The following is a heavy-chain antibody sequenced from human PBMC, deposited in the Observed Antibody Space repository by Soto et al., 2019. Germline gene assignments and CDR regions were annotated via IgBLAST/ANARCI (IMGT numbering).Heavy chain of an antibody. D-gene: IGHD2-21*02. CDR1: GGSISSGGYS. V-gene: IGHV4-30-2*01. J-gene: IGHJ4*02. Sequence: SETLSLTCAVSGGSISSGGYSWSWIRQPPGKGLEWIGYIYHSGSTYYNPSLKSRVTISVDRSKNQFSLKLSSVTAADTAVYYCARAYCGGHCYSGYFDYWGQGTLVTVSS. CDR3: ARAYCGGHCYSGYFDY. CDR2: IYHSGST.